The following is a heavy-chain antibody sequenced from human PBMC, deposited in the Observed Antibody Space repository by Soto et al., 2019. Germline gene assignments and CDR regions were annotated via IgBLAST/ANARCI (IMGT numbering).Heavy chain of an antibody. CDR2: IRYSGST. CDR3: ARPYGDSYWWYFDL. J-gene: IGHJ2*01. D-gene: IGHD4-17*01. CDR1: GGSISTYY. Sequence: QEQLQESGPGLVKPSETLSLTCSVSGGSISTYYWSWIRQPPGKGLEWIAYIRYSGSTNYNPSLKSRVTISADTSKNQLSLKLSSVTAADTAVYYCARPYGDSYWWYFDLWGRGTLATVSP. V-gene: IGHV4-59*08.